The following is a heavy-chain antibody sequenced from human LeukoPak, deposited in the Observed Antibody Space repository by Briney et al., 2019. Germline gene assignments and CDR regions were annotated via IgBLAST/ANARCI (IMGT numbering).Heavy chain of an antibody. CDR1: GGSISSYY. D-gene: IGHD3-22*01. Sequence: PSETLTLTCTVSGGSISSYYWRWLRQPPGKGLEWIGYIYYSGSTNYNPSLKSRVTISVDTSKNQFSLKLSSVTAADTAVYYCAINYYDTGVFDIWGQGTMVTVSS. CDR2: IYYSGST. J-gene: IGHJ3*02. V-gene: IGHV4-59*01. CDR3: AINYYDTGVFDI.